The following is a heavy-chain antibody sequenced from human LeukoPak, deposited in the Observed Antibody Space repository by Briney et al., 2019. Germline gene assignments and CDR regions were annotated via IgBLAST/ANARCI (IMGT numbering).Heavy chain of an antibody. V-gene: IGHV3-7*01. Sequence: GGSLRLSCAASGFAFSSYWMSWVRQAPGKGLEWVANIKQDGSEKYYVDSVKGRFTISRDNDKNSLFLQMTSLRAEDTAVYYCARVGGRYSPLGRWGQGTLVTVSS. D-gene: IGHD3-16*02. CDR2: IKQDGSEK. J-gene: IGHJ5*02. CDR3: ARVGGRYSPLGR. CDR1: GFAFSSYW.